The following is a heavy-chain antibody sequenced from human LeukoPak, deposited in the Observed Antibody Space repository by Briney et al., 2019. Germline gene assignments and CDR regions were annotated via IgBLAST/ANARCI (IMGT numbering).Heavy chain of an antibody. CDR2: FDPEDGET. J-gene: IGHJ6*02. Sequence: ASVKVSCKVSGYTLTELSMHWVRQAPGKGLEWMGGFDPEDGETIYAQKFQGRVTMTEDTSTDTAYMELSSLRSEDTAVYYCATRDSSSWHTGPEYYYYYGMDVWGQGTTVTVSS. D-gene: IGHD6-13*01. CDR3: ATRDSSSWHTGPEYYYYYGMDV. CDR1: GYTLTELS. V-gene: IGHV1-24*01.